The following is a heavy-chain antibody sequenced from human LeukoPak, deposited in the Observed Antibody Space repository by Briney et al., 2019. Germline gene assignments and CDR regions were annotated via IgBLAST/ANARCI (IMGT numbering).Heavy chain of an antibody. CDR3: AKYLSTGLDY. Sequence: GGSLRLSCAASGFTLSGCWMSWVRQAPGKGLEWVANIKQDGSEKYYVDSVKGRFTISRDNAKNSLYLQMNSLRAEDTALYYCAKYLSTGLDYWGQGTLVTVSS. V-gene: IGHV3-7*01. CDR1: GFTLSGCW. D-gene: IGHD1-1*01. J-gene: IGHJ4*02. CDR2: IKQDGSEK.